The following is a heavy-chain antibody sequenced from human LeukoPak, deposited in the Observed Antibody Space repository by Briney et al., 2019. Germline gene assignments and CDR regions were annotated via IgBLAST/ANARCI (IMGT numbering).Heavy chain of an antibody. CDR2: IYYSGST. CDR3: ARGIIAAAGTYNWFDP. CDR1: GGSISSSSYY. V-gene: IGHV4-39*01. D-gene: IGHD6-13*01. Sequence: SETLSLTCTVSGGSISSSSYYWGWIRQPPGQGLEWNGSIYYSGSTYYNPSLKSRVTISVDTSKNQFSLKLSSVTAADTAVYYCARGIIAAAGTYNWFDPWGQGTLVTVSS. J-gene: IGHJ5*02.